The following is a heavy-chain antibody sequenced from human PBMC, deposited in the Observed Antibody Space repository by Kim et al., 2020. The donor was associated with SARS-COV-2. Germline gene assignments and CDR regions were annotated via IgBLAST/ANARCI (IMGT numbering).Heavy chain of an antibody. J-gene: IGHJ5*02. D-gene: IGHD6-13*01. CDR1: GFTVSSNY. Sequence: GGSLRLSCAASGFTVSSNYMSWVRQAPGKGLEWVSVIYSGGSTYYADSVKGRFTISRHNSKNTLYLQMNSLRAEDTAVYYCARGFIAEAAWFDPWGQGTLVTVSS. CDR2: IYSGGST. CDR3: ARGFIAEAAWFDP. V-gene: IGHV3-53*04.